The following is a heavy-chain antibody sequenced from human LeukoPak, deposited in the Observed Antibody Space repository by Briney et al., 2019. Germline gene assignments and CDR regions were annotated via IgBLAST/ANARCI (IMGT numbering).Heavy chain of an antibody. V-gene: IGHV3-33*06. D-gene: IGHD3-22*01. CDR2: IWYDGSNK. Sequence: GGSLRLSCAASGFTFSSYGMHWVRQAPGKGLEWVAVIWYDGSNKYYADSVKGRFTISRDNSKNTLYLQMNSLRAEDTAVYYCAKDGYYDRSDYWGQGTLVTVSS. CDR1: GFTFSSYG. CDR3: AKDGYYDRSDY. J-gene: IGHJ4*02.